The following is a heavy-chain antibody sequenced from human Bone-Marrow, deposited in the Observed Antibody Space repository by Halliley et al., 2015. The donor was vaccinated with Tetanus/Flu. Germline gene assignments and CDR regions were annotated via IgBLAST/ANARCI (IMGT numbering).Heavy chain of an antibody. D-gene: IGHD5-12*01. CDR3: TKLGGMNTGYDGFEI. CDR1: GFIFDNYV. J-gene: IGHJ3*02. V-gene: IGHV3-23*01. Sequence: SLRLSCAASGFIFDNYVINWVRQAPGKGLEWVSSITGSGASADYADSVKGRFTVSRDNSEKTVFLQMDSLRAADTAVYYCTKLGGMNTGYDGFEIWGQGTKVTVSS. CDR2: ITGSGASA.